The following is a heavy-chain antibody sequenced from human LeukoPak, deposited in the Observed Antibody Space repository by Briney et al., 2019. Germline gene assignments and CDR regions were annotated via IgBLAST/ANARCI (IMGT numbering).Heavy chain of an antibody. V-gene: IGHV1-8*01. J-gene: IGHJ4*02. Sequence: ASVKVSCKAFGYTFTSYDINWVRQATGQGLEWLGWMSASSGNTGYAQKFQGRVSMTRATSISTAYLELSSLTFEDTAVYYCVRTPPKGDIDYWGQGTLVTVSS. CDR3: VRTPPKGDIDY. CDR1: GYTFTSYD. CDR2: MSASSGNT. D-gene: IGHD2-21*02.